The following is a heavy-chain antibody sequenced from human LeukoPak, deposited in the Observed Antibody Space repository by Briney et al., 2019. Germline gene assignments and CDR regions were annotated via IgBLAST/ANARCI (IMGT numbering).Heavy chain of an antibody. J-gene: IGHJ3*02. CDR1: GGSFSDYY. CDR3: ARQVVAGTLVDI. V-gene: IGHV4-34*01. CDR2: IYHSGIT. Sequence: SETLSLTCAVYGGSFSDYYWSWIRQPPGKGLEWIGNIYHSGITYYTPSLKSRVTISVDTSTSTVYMELSSLRSEDTAVYYCARQVVAGTLVDIWGQGTMVTVSS. D-gene: IGHD6-19*01.